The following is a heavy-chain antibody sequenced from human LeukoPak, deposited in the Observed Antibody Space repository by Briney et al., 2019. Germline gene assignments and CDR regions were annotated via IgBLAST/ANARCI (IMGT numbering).Heavy chain of an antibody. CDR1: GGSFSGYY. CDR3: ARAPPGYYDILTGYYSDAFDI. CDR2: INHSGST. J-gene: IGHJ3*02. D-gene: IGHD3-9*01. V-gene: IGHV4-34*01. Sequence: SETLSLTCAVYGGSFSGYYWSWIRQPPGKGLECIGEINHSGSTNYNPSLKSRVTISVDTSKNQFSLKLSSVTDEDTAVYYCARAPPGYYDILTGYYSDAFDIWGQGTMVTVSS.